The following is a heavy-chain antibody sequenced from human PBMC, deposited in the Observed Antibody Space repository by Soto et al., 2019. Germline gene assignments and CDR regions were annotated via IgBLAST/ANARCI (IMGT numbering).Heavy chain of an antibody. Sequence: EVQLVESGGDLAQPGGPLRLSCAASGFTLSNFWVNWVRQAPGKGLEWVANIKQGGIEKNYVDSVKGRFTISRDDTKNSLFLQMNNLRAEDTAIYYCLVTTSAFDIWGRGTTVTVSS. J-gene: IGHJ3*02. CDR1: GFTLSNFW. V-gene: IGHV3-7*01. D-gene: IGHD4-17*01. CDR2: IKQGGIEK. CDR3: LVTTSAFDI.